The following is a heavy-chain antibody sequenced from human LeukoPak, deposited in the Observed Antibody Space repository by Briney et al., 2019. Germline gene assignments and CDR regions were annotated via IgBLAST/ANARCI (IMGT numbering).Heavy chain of an antibody. CDR3: VGSRFLEWLFNFDY. J-gene: IGHJ4*02. V-gene: IGHV3-9*01. D-gene: IGHD3-3*01. CDR2: ISWNSGSI. Sequence: GGSLRLSCAASGFTFDDYAMHWVRQAPGKGLEWVSGISWNSGSIGYADSVKGRFTISRDNAKNSLYLQMNSLRAEDTALYYYVGSRFLEWLFNFDYWGQGTLVTVSS. CDR1: GFTFDDYA.